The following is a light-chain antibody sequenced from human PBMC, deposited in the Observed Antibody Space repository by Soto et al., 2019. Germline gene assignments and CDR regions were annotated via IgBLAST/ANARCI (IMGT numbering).Light chain of an antibody. CDR2: DAR. J-gene: IGKJ2*01. CDR1: QSISSR. CDR3: QQYYTYFRYT. Sequence: DIQMTQSPSTLSASVGDRVTITCRASQSISSRLAWYQKKPGKAPKLLIYDARNLESGVPSRFSGSGSGTEFTLSIGSLQPDDFATYYCQQYYTYFRYTFGQGTKLEIK. V-gene: IGKV1-5*01.